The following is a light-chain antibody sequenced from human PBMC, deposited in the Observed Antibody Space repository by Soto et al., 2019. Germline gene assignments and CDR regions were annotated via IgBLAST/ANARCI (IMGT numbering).Light chain of an antibody. J-gene: IGLJ2*01. CDR2: QDN. CDR3: QAWDSSTASGV. CDR1: KLGDKY. Sequence: SYELTQPPSVSVSPGQTASITCSGDKLGDKYACWYQQKPGQSPVLLISQDNKRPSGIPDRFSGSNSGNTATLTISGTQTMDEADYYCQAWDSSTASGVFGGGTKLTVL. V-gene: IGLV3-1*01.